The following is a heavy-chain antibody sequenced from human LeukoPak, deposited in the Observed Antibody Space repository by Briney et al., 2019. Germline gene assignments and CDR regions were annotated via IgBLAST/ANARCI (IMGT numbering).Heavy chain of an antibody. D-gene: IGHD3-22*01. Sequence: PSETLSLTCTVSGGSISSSTYYWGWIRQPPGKGLEWIGSISYSGSTYYNPSLKGRVTISVDTSKNQFSLRLSSVTAADTAVYHCARHYYDSSDYYPYYFNYWGQGTLVTASS. CDR1: GGSISSSTYY. CDR2: ISYSGST. CDR3: ARHYYDSSDYYPYYFNY. V-gene: IGHV4-39*01. J-gene: IGHJ4*02.